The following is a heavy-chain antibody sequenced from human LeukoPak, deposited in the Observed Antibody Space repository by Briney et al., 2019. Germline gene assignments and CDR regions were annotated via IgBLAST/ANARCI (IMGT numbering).Heavy chain of an antibody. J-gene: IGHJ3*02. D-gene: IGHD5-18*01. CDR3: ARDTDSYHDAFDI. Sequence: SETLSLTCTVSGGSISSSSYYWGWIRQPPGKGLEWVGSIYYSGSTYYNPSLKSRVTISVDTSKNQFSLKLSSVTAADTAVYYCARDTDSYHDAFDIWAKGQWSPSLQ. V-gene: IGHV4-39*07. CDR2: IYYSGST. CDR1: GGSISSSSYY.